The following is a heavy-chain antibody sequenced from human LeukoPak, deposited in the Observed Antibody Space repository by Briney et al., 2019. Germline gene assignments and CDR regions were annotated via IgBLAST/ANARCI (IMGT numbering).Heavy chain of an antibody. V-gene: IGHV3-48*04. J-gene: IGHJ4*02. D-gene: IGHD6-6*01. CDR1: GFTFSSYS. CDR2: ISSSRATI. Sequence: GGSLRLSCAASGFTFSSYSMTWVRQAPGKGLEWVAYISSSRATIFYAESVKGRFTVSRDHAKNTLYLQMNSLSAEDTAVYYCARGYSSSYRIDYWGQGTLVTVSS. CDR3: ARGYSSSYRIDY.